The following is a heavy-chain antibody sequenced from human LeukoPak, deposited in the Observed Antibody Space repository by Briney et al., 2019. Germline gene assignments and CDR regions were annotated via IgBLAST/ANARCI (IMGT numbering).Heavy chain of an antibody. CDR3: ARSGRGYYDSSGYYTALDY. D-gene: IGHD3-22*01. Sequence: GASVKVSCKASGYTFTSYYMHWVRQAPGQGLEWMGIINPSGGSTSYAQKFQGRVTMTRDTSTSTVYMELSSLRSEDTAVYYCARSGRGYYDSSGYYTALDYWGQGTLVTVSS. CDR2: INPSGGST. V-gene: IGHV1-46*01. CDR1: GYTFTSYY. J-gene: IGHJ4*02.